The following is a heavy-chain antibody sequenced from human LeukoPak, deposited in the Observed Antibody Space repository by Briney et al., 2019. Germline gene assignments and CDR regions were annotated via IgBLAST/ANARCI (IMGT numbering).Heavy chain of an antibody. Sequence: GGSLRLSCAASGFIFSPYAIHWVRQAPGKGLEWVAVIWYDGSIKNYADSVKGRFTISRDNSKNTLYLQMSGLSVEDTAMYYCVRGDYGDSRGGLDYWGQGIQVTVSS. D-gene: IGHD4-17*01. J-gene: IGHJ4*02. CDR3: VRGDYGDSRGGLDY. CDR1: GFIFSPYA. V-gene: IGHV3-33*01. CDR2: IWYDGSIK.